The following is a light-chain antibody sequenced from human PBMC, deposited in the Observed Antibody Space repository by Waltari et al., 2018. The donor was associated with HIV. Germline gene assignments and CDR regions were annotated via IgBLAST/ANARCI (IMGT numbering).Light chain of an antibody. Sequence: SYDLTQTPSLSVSPGQTARINCSRGALPKKYSSWYRQKAGQAPVLLIYKDIERPSGIPGRISGSESGTGITLTISGVQAEDEGDYFCQSTDFDGTWVFGGGTRLTVL. CDR2: KDI. CDR1: ALPKKY. CDR3: QSTDFDGTWV. J-gene: IGLJ3*02. V-gene: IGLV3-25*03.